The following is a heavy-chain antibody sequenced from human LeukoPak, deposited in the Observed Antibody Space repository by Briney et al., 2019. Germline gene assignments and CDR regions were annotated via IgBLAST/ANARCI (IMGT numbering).Heavy chain of an antibody. Sequence: ASVKVSCKASGYTFTSYYMHWVRQAPGQGLEWMGIINPSGGSTSYAQKFQGRVTMTRDTSISTAYMELSRLRSDDTAVYYCARARHIVVVVAAPLGYWGQGTLVTVSS. CDR3: ARARHIVVVVAAPLGY. J-gene: IGHJ4*02. CDR1: GYTFTSYY. CDR2: INPSGGST. V-gene: IGHV1-46*01. D-gene: IGHD2-15*01.